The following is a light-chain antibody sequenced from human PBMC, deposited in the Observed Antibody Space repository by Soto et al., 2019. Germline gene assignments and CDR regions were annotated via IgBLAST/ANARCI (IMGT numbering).Light chain of an antibody. CDR1: QSVSID. J-gene: IGKJ2*01. V-gene: IGKV3-15*01. CDR2: GAS. CDR3: QNYNTSPRK. Sequence: TRAPSTLSVSPGERATLACRASQSVSIDLAWYQQTPGQAPRLLIDGASTRATGIPVRFSGGGSGTGYTPTLPSLKSQDFALYYSQNYNTSPRKFG.